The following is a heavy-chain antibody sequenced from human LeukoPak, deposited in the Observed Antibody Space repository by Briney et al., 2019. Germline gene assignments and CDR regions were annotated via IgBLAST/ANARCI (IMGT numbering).Heavy chain of an antibody. J-gene: IGHJ6*02. CDR2: ISSNGGTT. D-gene: IGHD4-17*01. CDR1: GFTFSSYA. V-gene: IGHV3-64*01. CDR3: ARVDSDYGGYYYGMDV. Sequence: GGSLRLSCAASGFTFSSYAMHWVRQAPGKGLEYVSAISSNGGTTYYANSVKGRFTISRDNSKNTLYLQMGSLRAEDTAVYYCARVDSDYGGYYYGMDVWGQGTTVTVSS.